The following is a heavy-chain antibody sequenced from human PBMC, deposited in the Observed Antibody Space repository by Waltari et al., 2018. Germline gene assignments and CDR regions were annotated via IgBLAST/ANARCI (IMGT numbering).Heavy chain of an antibody. V-gene: IGHV4-39*01. CDR1: GGSISRSSYY. J-gene: IGHJ4*02. CDR3: ARHISGSYKVGGDYFDY. CDR2: IYYSGCT. D-gene: IGHD1-26*01. Sequence: QLQMQESGPGLVKPSETLSLTCTVSGGSISRSSYYWGWIRQPPGTGLEWIGSIYYSGCTYEDQSLKSGVTISVDTSKNQFSLKLSGVTAADTAVYYCARHISGSYKVGGDYFDYWGQGTLVTVSS.